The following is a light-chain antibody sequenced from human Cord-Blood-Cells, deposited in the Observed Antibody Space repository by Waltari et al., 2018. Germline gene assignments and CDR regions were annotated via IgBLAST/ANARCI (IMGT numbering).Light chain of an antibody. CDR1: SSDVGSYNL. V-gene: IGLV2-23*01. CDR3: CSYAGSSTWV. CDR2: EGS. Sequence: QSALTQPASVSGSPGQSITISCIGTSSDVGSYNLVSWYQQHPGKAPKLMIYEGSKRPSGVSKRFSGSKSGNTASLTISGLQAEDEADYYCCSYAGSSTWVFGGGTKLTVL. J-gene: IGLJ3*02.